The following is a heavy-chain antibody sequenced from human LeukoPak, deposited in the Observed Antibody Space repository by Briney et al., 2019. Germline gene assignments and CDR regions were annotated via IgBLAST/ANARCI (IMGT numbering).Heavy chain of an antibody. CDR3: AKSVITIYYYYYMDV. D-gene: IGHD3-22*01. CDR2: INSDGINT. J-gene: IGHJ6*03. Sequence: PGGSLRLSCAASGFTFSNYWMHWVRQAPGKGLVWVSRINSDGINTSYADSVKGRFTISRDNAKNTLNLQMNSLRAEDTAVYYCAKSVITIYYYYYMDVWGKGTTVTVSS. V-gene: IGHV3-74*01. CDR1: GFTFSNYW.